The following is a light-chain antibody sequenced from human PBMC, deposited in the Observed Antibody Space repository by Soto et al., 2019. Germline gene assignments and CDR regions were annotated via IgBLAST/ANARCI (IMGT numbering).Light chain of an antibody. J-gene: IGLJ3*02. CDR2: SNN. CDR1: SSNIGSNT. CDR3: AAWDDSLNGWV. Sequence: QSVLTQPPSAYGTPGQRVTISCSGSSSNIGSNTVNSYQQLPGTAPKLLIYSNNQRPSGVPDRVSGSKSGTSASLAISGLQSEDEAEYYCAAWDDSLNGWVFGGGTQLTVL. V-gene: IGLV1-44*01.